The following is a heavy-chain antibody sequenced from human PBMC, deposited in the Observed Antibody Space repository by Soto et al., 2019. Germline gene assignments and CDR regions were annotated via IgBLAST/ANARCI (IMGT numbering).Heavy chain of an antibody. V-gene: IGHV1-18*01. CDR3: ARDEDSGWNYFDY. D-gene: IGHD6-19*01. J-gene: IGHJ4*02. CDR2: ISAYNGNI. CDR1: GYTFSNYG. Sequence: ASVKVSCKASGYTFSNYGINWVRQAPGQGLEWMGWISAYNGNINYAQKLQGRVTVTTDTSTSTTYMELRSLRSDDTAVYYCARDEDSGWNYFDYWGQGTLVTVSS.